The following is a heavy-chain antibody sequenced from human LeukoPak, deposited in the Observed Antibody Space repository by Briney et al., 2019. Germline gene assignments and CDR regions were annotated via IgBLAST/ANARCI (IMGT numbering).Heavy chain of an antibody. CDR3: ASLGTLRS. D-gene: IGHD7-27*01. J-gene: IGHJ5*02. Sequence: PSETLSLTCTVSGDSVSSSSHYWGWIRQPPGKGLEWIGSISYSGTNYNNPSLKSRVSISIDTSKNQFSVKLTSVTAADTAMYYCASLGTLRSWGQGTLVTVSS. CDR1: GDSVSSSSHY. CDR2: ISYSGTN. V-gene: IGHV4-39*01.